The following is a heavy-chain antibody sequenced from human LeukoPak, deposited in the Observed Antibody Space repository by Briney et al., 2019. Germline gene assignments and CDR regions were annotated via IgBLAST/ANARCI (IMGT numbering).Heavy chain of an antibody. CDR3: ARGFTLFDP. Sequence: SETLSLTCIVSGGSISHYYWNWIRQPPGKGLEWIGYIYYSGTTNYNPSLKSRVTISVDTSKNQFSLKLSSVTTADTAVYYCARGFTLFDPWGQGTMVTVSS. D-gene: IGHD3-10*02. J-gene: IGHJ3*01. V-gene: IGHV4-59*01. CDR1: GGSISHYY. CDR2: IYYSGTT.